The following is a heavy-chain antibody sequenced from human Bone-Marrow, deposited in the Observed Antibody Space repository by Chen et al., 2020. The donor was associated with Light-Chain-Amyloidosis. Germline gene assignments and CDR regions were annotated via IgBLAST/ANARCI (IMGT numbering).Heavy chain of an antibody. J-gene: IGHJ6*02. V-gene: IGHV3-74*01. CDR1: RFTFSSHW. D-gene: IGHD3-10*01. Sequence: DVQLVESGGGLVQPGGSLRLSCVASRFTFSSHWMHWVRQAPGKVLVWVSHIKFDGSTTTYADSVKGRFTISRDNAKNTLYLQMNSLRADDTAVYYCARAGVPGGLDVWGQGTTVTVSS. CDR2: IKFDGSTT. CDR3: ARAGVPGGLDV.